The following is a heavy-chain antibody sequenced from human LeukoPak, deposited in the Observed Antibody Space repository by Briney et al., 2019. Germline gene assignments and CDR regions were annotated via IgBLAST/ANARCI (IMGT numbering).Heavy chain of an antibody. CDR2: ISSGGTYE. D-gene: IGHD1-26*01. CDR3: ARRGSYYYYMDV. V-gene: IGHV3-30*01. J-gene: IGHJ6*03. Sequence: PGKSLRLSCAASGFTFSNYAMHWVRQAPGKGLEWVSLISSGGTYEYNADSVKGRFTISRDNSKNTLYLQLNSLRAEDTAVYYCARRGSYYYYMDVWGKGTTVTVSS. CDR1: GFTFSNYA.